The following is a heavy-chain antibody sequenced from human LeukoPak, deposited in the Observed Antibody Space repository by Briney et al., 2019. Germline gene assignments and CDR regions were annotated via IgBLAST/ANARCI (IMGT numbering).Heavy chain of an antibody. CDR1: GYTFTSYG. Sequence: ASVKVSCKASGYTFTSYGISWVRQAPGQGLEWMGWVSAYNGNTNYAQKLQGRVTMTTDTSTSTAYMELRSLRSDDTAVYYCARDTILGVVISIKYYYYYYMDVWGKGTTVTVSS. D-gene: IGHD3-3*01. J-gene: IGHJ6*03. CDR2: VSAYNGNT. CDR3: ARDTILGVVISIKYYYYYYMDV. V-gene: IGHV1-18*01.